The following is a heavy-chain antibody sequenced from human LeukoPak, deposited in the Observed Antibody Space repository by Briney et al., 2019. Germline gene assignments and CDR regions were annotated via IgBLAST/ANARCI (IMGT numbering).Heavy chain of an antibody. CDR2: INADGSST. CDR1: GGSFSSYY. V-gene: IGHV3-74*01. D-gene: IGHD1-26*01. CDR3: ARDGHGTLPFVC. J-gene: IGHJ4*02. Sequence: ETLSLTCAVYGGSFSSYYWSWIRQPPGKGLVWVSLINADGSSTTYADSVKGRFTISRDNVKKTLYLQMNSLRAEDTAVYYCARDGHGTLPFVCWGQGSTVTDCS.